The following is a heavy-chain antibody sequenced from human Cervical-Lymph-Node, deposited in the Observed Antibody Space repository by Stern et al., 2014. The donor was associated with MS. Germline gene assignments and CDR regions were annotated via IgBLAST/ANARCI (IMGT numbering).Heavy chain of an antibody. J-gene: IGHJ4*02. CDR1: GDSISSGAHY. CDR2: IYHSGNT. V-gene: IGHV4-31*03. D-gene: IGHD3-3*01. CDR3: ARMKTHTMYYFDY. Sequence: LQLQESGPGLVKPSQTLSLTCTVSGDSISSGAHYWSWIRQHPGGGLEWIAYIYHSGNTYYNPSLQGRFTISVDTSKNQFSLRLRSVTAADTAVYYCARMKTHTMYYFDYWGQGVLVTVSS.